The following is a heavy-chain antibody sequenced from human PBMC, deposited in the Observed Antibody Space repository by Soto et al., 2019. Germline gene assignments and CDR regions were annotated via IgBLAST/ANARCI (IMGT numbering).Heavy chain of an antibody. CDR3: ARETSILWCGRRYGTDV. D-gene: IGHD2-21*01. CDR2: INHSGST. CDR1: GGSYSGYY. J-gene: IGHJ6*02. Sequence: SETLSLTCAVYGGSYSGYYWSWIRQPPGKGLEWIGEINHSGSTNYNPSFKSRVTISVDTSKNQFSLKLSSVTAADTSVYYCARETSILWCGRRYGTDVWGQGTTATVS. V-gene: IGHV4-34*01.